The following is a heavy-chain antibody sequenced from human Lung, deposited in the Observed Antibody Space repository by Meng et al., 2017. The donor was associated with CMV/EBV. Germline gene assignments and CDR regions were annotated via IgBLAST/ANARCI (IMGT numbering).Heavy chain of an antibody. CDR2: INHSGST. CDR1: GGSFSGYY. V-gene: IGHV4-34*01. Sequence: SQXXXLTXAVYGGSFSGYYWSWIRQPPGKGLEWIGEINHSGSTNYNPSLKSRVTISVDTSKNQFSLKLSSVTAADTAVYYCARRLRFLEWLLYLGWFDPWXQGNXVTVSS. D-gene: IGHD3-3*01. CDR3: ARRLRFLEWLLYLGWFDP. J-gene: IGHJ5*02.